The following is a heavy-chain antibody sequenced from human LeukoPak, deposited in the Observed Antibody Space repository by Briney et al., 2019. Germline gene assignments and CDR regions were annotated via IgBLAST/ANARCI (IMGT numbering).Heavy chain of an antibody. D-gene: IGHD3-22*01. V-gene: IGHV4-59*08. CDR3: ARHIATSIYYDSSGYCDY. Sequence: PSETLSLTCTVSGGSISSYYWSWIRQPPGKGLEWIGDIYYTGSTNYNPSLKSRVTISVDTSKNHFSPKLSSVTAADTAVYYCARHIATSIYYDSSGYCDYWGQGTLVTVSS. CDR2: IYYTGST. J-gene: IGHJ4*02. CDR1: GGSISSYY.